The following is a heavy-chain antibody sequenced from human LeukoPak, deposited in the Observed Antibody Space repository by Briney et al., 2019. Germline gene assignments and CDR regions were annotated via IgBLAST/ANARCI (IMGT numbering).Heavy chain of an antibody. CDR3: ASIAAAGYYFDY. V-gene: IGHV4-30-4*01. D-gene: IGHD6-13*01. Sequence: PSETLSLTCTASGGFISSGDYYWSWIRQPPGKGLEWIGYIYYSGSTYYNPSLKSRVTISVDTSKSQFSLKLSSVTAADTAVYYCASIAAAGYYFDYWGQGTLVTVSS. J-gene: IGHJ4*02. CDR1: GGFISSGDYY. CDR2: IYYSGST.